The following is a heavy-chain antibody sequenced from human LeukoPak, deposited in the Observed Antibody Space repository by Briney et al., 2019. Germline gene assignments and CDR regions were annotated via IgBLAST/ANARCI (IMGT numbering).Heavy chain of an antibody. CDR1: GYTFTSYY. D-gene: IGHD3-3*01. CDR3: ARDVRFLDYYYYYYYMDV. CDR2: INPSGGST. Sequence: ASVKVSCKASGYTFTSYYMHWVRQAPGQGLEWRGIINPSGGSTSYAQKFQGRVTMTRAMSTSTVYMELSSLRSEDTAVYYCARDVRFLDYYYYYYYMDVWGKGTTVTVSS. J-gene: IGHJ6*03. V-gene: IGHV1-46*01.